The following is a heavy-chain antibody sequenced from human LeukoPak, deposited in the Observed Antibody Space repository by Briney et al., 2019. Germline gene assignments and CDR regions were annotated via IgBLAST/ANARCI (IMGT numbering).Heavy chain of an antibody. CDR2: ISYDGSNK. CDR1: GFTLSSYG. Sequence: PGRSLRLSCAASGFTLSSYGMHWVRQAPGKGLEWVAVISYDGSNKYYADSVKGRFTISRDNSKNTLYLQMNSLRAEDTAVYYCAKDRLKYSSGWYFYFQHWGQGTLVTVSS. V-gene: IGHV3-30*18. D-gene: IGHD6-19*01. CDR3: AKDRLKYSSGWYFYFQH. J-gene: IGHJ1*01.